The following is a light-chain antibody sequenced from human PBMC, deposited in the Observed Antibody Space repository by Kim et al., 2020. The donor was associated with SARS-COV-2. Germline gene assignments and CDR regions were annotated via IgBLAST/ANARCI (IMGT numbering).Light chain of an antibody. CDR2: GNS. J-gene: IGLJ3*02. Sequence: QSVLTQPPSVSGAPGQRVTISCTGSSSNIGAGYDVHWYQQLPGTAPKLLIYGNSNRPSGVPDRFSGSKSGTSASLAITGLQAEEEADYYCQSYDSSLSGSVFGGGTQRTVL. CDR1: SSNIGAGYD. CDR3: QSYDSSLSGSV. V-gene: IGLV1-40*01.